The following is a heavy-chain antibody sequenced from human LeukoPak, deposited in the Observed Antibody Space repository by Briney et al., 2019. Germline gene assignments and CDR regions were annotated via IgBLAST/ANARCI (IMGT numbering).Heavy chain of an antibody. J-gene: IGHJ4*02. Sequence: GGSLRLSCAASGFTFSSYAMSWVRQAPGKGLEWVSAIRGSGGSTNYADSVKGRFTISRDNSKNTLYLQMNSLRAEDTAVYYCAKLQSRGAHCNGDCYFDNWGQGTLVTVSS. CDR2: IRGSGGST. CDR3: AKLQSRGAHCNGDCYFDN. CDR1: GFTFSSYA. D-gene: IGHD2-21*02. V-gene: IGHV3-23*01.